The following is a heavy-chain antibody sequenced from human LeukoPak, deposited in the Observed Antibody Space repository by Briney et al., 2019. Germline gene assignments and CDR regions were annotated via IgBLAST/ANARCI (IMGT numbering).Heavy chain of an antibody. Sequence: ASVKVSCKASGYTFTGYYVHWVRQAPGQGLEWMGWINPNSGGTNYAQKFQGRVTMTRDTSISTAYMELSRLRSDDTAVYYCARDLEYGGHFDYWGQGTLVTVSS. CDR1: GYTFTGYY. V-gene: IGHV1-2*02. D-gene: IGHD3-3*01. J-gene: IGHJ4*02. CDR3: ARDLEYGGHFDY. CDR2: INPNSGGT.